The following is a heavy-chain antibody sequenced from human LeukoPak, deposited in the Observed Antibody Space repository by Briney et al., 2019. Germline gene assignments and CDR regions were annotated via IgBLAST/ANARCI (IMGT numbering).Heavy chain of an antibody. CDR3: ASTIFGYFDY. D-gene: IGHD3-3*01. CDR2: IYYSGST. J-gene: IGHJ4*02. Sequence: SETLSLTCTVSGGSISSYYWSWIRQPPGKGLEWIEYIYYSGSTNYNPSLKSRVTISVDTSKNQFSLKLSSVTAADTAVYYCASTIFGYFDYWGQGTLVTVSS. V-gene: IGHV4-59*01. CDR1: GGSISSYY.